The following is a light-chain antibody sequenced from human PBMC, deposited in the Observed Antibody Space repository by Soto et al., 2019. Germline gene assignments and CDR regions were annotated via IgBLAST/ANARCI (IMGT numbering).Light chain of an antibody. Sequence: EIVLTQSPATLSLSPGERATLSCRASQSVSSYLAWYQQKPGKSPRLLIYDASNRATGIPARFSGSGSGTDFTLTFSSLEPEDFAVYYCQQRSNWPPITFGQGTRLEIK. CDR2: DAS. CDR3: QQRSNWPPIT. CDR1: QSVSSY. V-gene: IGKV3-11*01. J-gene: IGKJ5*01.